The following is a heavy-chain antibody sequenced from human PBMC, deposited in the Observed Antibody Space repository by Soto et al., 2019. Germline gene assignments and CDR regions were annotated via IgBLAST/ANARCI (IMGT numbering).Heavy chain of an antibody. CDR2: ISYDGSNK. V-gene: IGHV3-30-3*01. CDR3: ARDKRDLRFLEWSYYFDY. CDR1: GFTFSSYA. J-gene: IGHJ4*02. Sequence: PGGSLRLCCAASGFTFSSYAMHWVRQAPGKGLEWVAVISYDGSNKYYADSVKGRFTISRDNSKNTLYLQLNSLRAEDTAVYYCARDKRDLRFLEWSYYFDYWGRGTLVTVSS. D-gene: IGHD3-3*01.